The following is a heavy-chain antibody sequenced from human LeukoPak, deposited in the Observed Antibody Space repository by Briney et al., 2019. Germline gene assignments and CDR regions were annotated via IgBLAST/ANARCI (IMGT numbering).Heavy chain of an antibody. CDR1: GFTFSSYE. J-gene: IGHJ4*02. V-gene: IGHV3-15*01. CDR3: TTLGRLHFDS. CDR2: IKRKTDGGTT. Sequence: GRSLRLSCAASGFTFSSYEMNWVRQAPGKGREWVGRIKRKTDGGTTDYAAPVKGRITISRDDSTNTLYLQMDSLETEDTSSYYCTTLGRLHFDSWGQGALVTVSS. D-gene: IGHD2-15*01.